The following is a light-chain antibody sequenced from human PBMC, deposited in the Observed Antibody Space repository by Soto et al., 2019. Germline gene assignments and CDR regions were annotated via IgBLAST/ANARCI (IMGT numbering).Light chain of an antibody. CDR2: DNY. J-gene: IGLJ1*01. V-gene: IGLV1-51*01. CDR3: GTWDTSLRVFYV. CDR1: SSNIGNNY. Sequence: QSVLAQPPPVSAAPGQNVTISCSGTSSNIGNNYVSCYQHLPGTAPRILIYDNYKRPSGIPDRFSGFKSGTSATLGITGLQTGDEADYYCGTWDTSLRVFYVFGSGTKVTVL.